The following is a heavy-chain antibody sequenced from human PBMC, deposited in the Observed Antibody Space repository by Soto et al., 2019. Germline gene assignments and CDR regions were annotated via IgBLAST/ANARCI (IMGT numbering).Heavy chain of an antibody. CDR1: GGSFSGYY. CDR3: ARFSAVRSSVPSNAFDI. CDR2: INHSGST. D-gene: IGHD3-22*01. J-gene: IGHJ3*02. V-gene: IGHV4-34*01. Sequence: QVQLQQWGAGLLKPSETLSLTCAVYGGSFSGYYWSWIRQPPGKGLEWIGEINHSGSTNYNPSLKSRVTISVDTSKNQFSLKLSSVTAADTAVYYCARFSAVRSSVPSNAFDIWGQGTMVTVSS.